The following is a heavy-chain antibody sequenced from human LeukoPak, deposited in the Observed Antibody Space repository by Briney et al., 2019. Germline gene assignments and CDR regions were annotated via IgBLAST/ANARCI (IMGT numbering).Heavy chain of an antibody. V-gene: IGHV4-39*07. J-gene: IGHJ4*02. CDR2: IYHSGST. D-gene: IGHD6-6*01. Sequence: SGTLSLTCTVSGGSISSSSYYWGWIRQPPGKGLEWIGSIYHSGSTYYNPSLKSRVTISVDTSKNQFSLNLSSVTAADTAVYYCARGVARSSKFHFSYYFDYWGQGTLVTVSS. CDR1: GGSISSSSYY. CDR3: ARGVARSSKFHFSYYFDY.